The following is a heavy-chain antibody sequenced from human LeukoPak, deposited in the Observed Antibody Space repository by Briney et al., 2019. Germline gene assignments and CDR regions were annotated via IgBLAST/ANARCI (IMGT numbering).Heavy chain of an antibody. CDR2: IYHSGST. J-gene: IGHJ4*02. Sequence: PSETLSLTCTVSGYFISSGYYWGWIRQPPGKGLEWIGSIYHSGSTYYNPPLKSRVTISVDTSKNQFSLKLSSVTAADTAVYYCARAGWGNYDYWGQGTLVTVSS. CDR1: GYFISSGYY. CDR3: ARAGWGNYDY. D-gene: IGHD1-7*01. V-gene: IGHV4-38-2*02.